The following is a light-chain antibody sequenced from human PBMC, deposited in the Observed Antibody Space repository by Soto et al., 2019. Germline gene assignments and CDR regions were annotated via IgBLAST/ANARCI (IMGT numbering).Light chain of an antibody. CDR3: HQYNNWPLWT. V-gene: IGKV3-15*01. Sequence: EIVMTQSPATLSVSPGEGATLSCRASQNVDSDLAWYQQKPGQGPRLLIFGASTRATDIPARFSCSGSGTDFTLTITSLQSEDFAVYYCHQYNNWPLWTFGQGTKVEIK. CDR2: GAS. CDR1: QNVDSD. J-gene: IGKJ1*01.